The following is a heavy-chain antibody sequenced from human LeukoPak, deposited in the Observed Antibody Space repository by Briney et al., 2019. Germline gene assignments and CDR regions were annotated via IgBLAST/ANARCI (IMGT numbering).Heavy chain of an antibody. Sequence: SVKVSCKASGGTFSSYAISWVRQAPGQGLEWMGGIIPIFGTANYAQKFQGRVTLTTDESTSTAYMELSSLRSEDTAVYYCARAARDSSSWYPRGPFDYWGQGTLVTVSS. CDR1: GGTFSSYA. CDR3: ARAARDSSSWYPRGPFDY. D-gene: IGHD6-13*01. J-gene: IGHJ4*02. V-gene: IGHV1-69*05. CDR2: IIPIFGTA.